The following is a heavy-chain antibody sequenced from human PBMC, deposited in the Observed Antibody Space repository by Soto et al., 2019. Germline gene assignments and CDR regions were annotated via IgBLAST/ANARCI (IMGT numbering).Heavy chain of an antibody. CDR3: ARAPILVGVTPYENYFDS. Sequence: SVKVSCKASGGTFSNSVISWVRQAPGQGLEWMGGSIPIFGTANYAQKFQGRVTIIADESTSTAYMEVTSLRSEDTAVYYCARAPILVGVTPYENYFDSWGQGNLVTVSS. J-gene: IGHJ4*02. V-gene: IGHV1-69*13. CDR2: SIPIFGTA. D-gene: IGHD3-3*01. CDR1: GGTFSNSV.